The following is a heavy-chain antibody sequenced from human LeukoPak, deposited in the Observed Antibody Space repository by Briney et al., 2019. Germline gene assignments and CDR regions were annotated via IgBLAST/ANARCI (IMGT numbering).Heavy chain of an antibody. CDR1: GYTFTAYY. CDR3: ARGRLVTLLDS. J-gene: IGHJ4*02. D-gene: IGHD2-21*02. CDR2: INPNSGGT. V-gene: IGHV1-2*02. Sequence: GASVKVSRKTSGYTFTAYYIHWVRQAPGQGLEWMGWINPNSGGTKYAQKFQGRVTMTRDTSISTAYMELSRLRSDDTAVYYCARGRLVTLLDSWGQGTLVTVSS.